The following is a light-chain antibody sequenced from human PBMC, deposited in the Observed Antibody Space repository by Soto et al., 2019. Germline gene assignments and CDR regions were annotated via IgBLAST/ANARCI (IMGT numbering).Light chain of an antibody. CDR3: QQYNNWPPYT. CDR2: GAS. J-gene: IGKJ2*01. CDR1: QSVGSN. V-gene: IGKV3-15*01. Sequence: EIVMTQSPATLSVSPGERATVSCRASQSVGSNLAWYQQKPGQAPRLLIYGASTRATGIPARFTGSGSGTEFTLTISSLQSEDFALYYCQQYNNWPPYTFGQGTKLEI.